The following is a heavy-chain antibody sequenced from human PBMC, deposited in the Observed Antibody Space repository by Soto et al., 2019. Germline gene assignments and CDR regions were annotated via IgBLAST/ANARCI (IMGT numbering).Heavy chain of an antibody. CDR1: GFSVSSNY. D-gene: IGHD2-15*01. Sequence: EVQLVESGGGLVQPGGSLRLSCAASGFSVSSNYMNWVRQAPGKGLEWLSIIHNGGETYYADSVKDRFTVSRDNSKNTVFLQMNSLRAEDTAVYYCARDSWSQYWGQGTLVTVSS. V-gene: IGHV3-66*01. J-gene: IGHJ1*01. CDR2: IHNGGET. CDR3: ARDSWSQY.